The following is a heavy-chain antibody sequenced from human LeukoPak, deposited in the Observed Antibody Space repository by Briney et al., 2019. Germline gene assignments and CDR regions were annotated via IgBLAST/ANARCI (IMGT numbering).Heavy chain of an antibody. CDR3: ARERLIWSGYSTFDY. CDR1: GYTFTGYY. J-gene: IGHJ4*02. D-gene: IGHD3-3*01. Sequence: GASVKVSCKASGYTFTGYYMHWVRQAPGQGLEWMGRTNPNSGGTNYAQKFQGRVTMTRDTSISTAYVELSRLRSDDTAVYYCARERLIWSGYSTFDYWGQGTLVTVSS. CDR2: TNPNSGGT. V-gene: IGHV1-2*06.